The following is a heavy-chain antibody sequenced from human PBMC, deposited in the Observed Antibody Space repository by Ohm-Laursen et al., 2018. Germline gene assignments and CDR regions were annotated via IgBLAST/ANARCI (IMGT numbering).Heavy chain of an antibody. V-gene: IGHV3-33*03. J-gene: IGHJ4*02. Sequence: SLRLSCAASGFSFNDYGMHWVRQAPGKGLEWVAVIWYDGTNRYYADSVEGRFTISRDKFKNTLDLQMHGLRVEDTAVYYCAKDLRVATITPFDYWGQGTLVTVSS. CDR1: GFSFNDYG. CDR3: AKDLRVATITPFDY. CDR2: IWYDGTNR. D-gene: IGHD5-24*01.